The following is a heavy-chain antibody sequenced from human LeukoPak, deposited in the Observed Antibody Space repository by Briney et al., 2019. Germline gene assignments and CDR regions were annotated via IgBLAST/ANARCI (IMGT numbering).Heavy chain of an antibody. V-gene: IGHV4-59*03. CDR2: IHYSGSG. Sequence: SETLSLTCTVSGDSTSNFYWNWIRQSPGEGLGWIGNIHYSGSGVYNPCLKSRGTISIDTSRRQFFLRLNSVTAADTAVYYCALAPNSNWFDFWGPGTLVTVSS. CDR1: GDSTSNFY. CDR3: ALAPNSNWFDF. J-gene: IGHJ5*01. D-gene: IGHD2-8*01.